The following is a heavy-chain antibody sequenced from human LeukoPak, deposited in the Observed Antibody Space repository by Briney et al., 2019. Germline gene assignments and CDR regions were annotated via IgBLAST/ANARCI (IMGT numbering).Heavy chain of an antibody. V-gene: IGHV4-34*01. CDR3: ASGRGIAAAGKVSGWFDP. J-gene: IGHJ5*02. Sequence: PSETLSLTCAVYGGSFSGYYWSWIRQPPGKGLEWIGEINHSGSTNYNPSLMSRVTISVDTSKNQFSLKLSSVTAADTAVYYCASGRGIAAAGKVSGWFDPWGQGTLVTVSS. D-gene: IGHD6-13*01. CDR1: GGSFSGYY. CDR2: INHSGST.